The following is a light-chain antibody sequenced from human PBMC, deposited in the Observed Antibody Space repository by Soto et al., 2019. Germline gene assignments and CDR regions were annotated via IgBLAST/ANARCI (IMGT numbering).Light chain of an antibody. Sequence: QSVLTQPPSVSGAPGRRVTISCTGSSSNIGAGYDVHWYQQLPGTAPKLLIYGNSNRPSGVPDRFSGSKSGTSASLAITGLQAEDEADYYCQSYDSSFNVVFGGGTKLTVL. CDR2: GNS. J-gene: IGLJ2*01. V-gene: IGLV1-40*01. CDR3: QSYDSSFNVV. CDR1: SSNIGAGYD.